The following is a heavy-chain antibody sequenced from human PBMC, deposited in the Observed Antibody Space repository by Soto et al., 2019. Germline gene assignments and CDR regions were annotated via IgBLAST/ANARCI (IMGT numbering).Heavy chain of an antibody. CDR2: INTDGSST. J-gene: IGHJ4*02. D-gene: IGHD2-21*02. V-gene: IGHV3-74*01. Sequence: EVQLVQSGGGLAQPGGSLRLTCAASGYTFTRYWMHWVRRVPGKGLVWVSRINTDGSSTNYADSVKGRFTISRDNAKNKVFLQMDSLRVEDSAVYYCVRQGGAYCGGDCYQHWGQGTLVTVSS. CDR1: GYTFTRYW. CDR3: VRQGGAYCGGDCYQH.